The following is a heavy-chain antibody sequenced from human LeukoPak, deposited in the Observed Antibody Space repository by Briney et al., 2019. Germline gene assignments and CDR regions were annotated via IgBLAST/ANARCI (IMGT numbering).Heavy chain of an antibody. J-gene: IGHJ3*02. CDR3: APQLGGQHAFDI. D-gene: IGHD1-1*01. Sequence: PSETLSLTCSVSGYSISSGFYWGWIRQSPARGLEWIGNIYHTGSTYYNPSLKSRVTMSVDTSKNQFSLRLSSVTAADTAVYYCAPQLGGQHAFDIWGQGTLVTVSS. CDR1: GYSISSGFY. V-gene: IGHV4-38-2*01. CDR2: IYHTGST.